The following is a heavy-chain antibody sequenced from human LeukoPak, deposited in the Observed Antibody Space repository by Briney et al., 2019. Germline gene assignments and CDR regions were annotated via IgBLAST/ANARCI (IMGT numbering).Heavy chain of an antibody. J-gene: IGHJ5*02. CDR2: INPSTAGT. V-gene: IGHV1-2*02. CDR1: GYTFTGYY. CDR3: ARGHLGYCTNGVCEHWFDP. Sequence: ASVKVSCKASGYTFTGYYIYWLRRAPGQGLEWIGWINPSTAGTKYAQKFQGRVTMTMDMSINTAYMELSRLRSDDTAVYYCARGHLGYCTNGVCEHWFDPWGQGTLVTVSS. D-gene: IGHD2-8*01.